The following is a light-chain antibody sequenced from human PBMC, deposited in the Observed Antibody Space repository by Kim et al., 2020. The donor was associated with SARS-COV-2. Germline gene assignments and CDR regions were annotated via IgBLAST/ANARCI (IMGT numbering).Light chain of an antibody. CDR2: GKN. Sequence: SSELTQDPAVSVALGQSVRITCQGDSLRTYYASWYQQNPGQAPVLVIYGKNNRPSGIPDRFSGSSSGDTASLTVTGAQAVDEADYYCNSRDNSGDHVGFG. CDR1: SLRTYY. V-gene: IGLV3-19*01. CDR3: NSRDNSGDHVG. J-gene: IGLJ2*01.